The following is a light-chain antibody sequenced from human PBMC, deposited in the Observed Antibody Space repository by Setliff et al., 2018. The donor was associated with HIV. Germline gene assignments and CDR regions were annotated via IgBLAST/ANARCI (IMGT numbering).Light chain of an antibody. J-gene: IGLJ1*01. CDR3: CSYTGDNALYV. CDR1: SSDIGSYNL. Sequence: QSVLTQPASVSGSPGQSITISCTGTSSDIGSYNLVSWYQQHPGRAPKLIIYEVNKRPSEVSARFSASKSGNTASLTISELQADDEADYYCCSYTGDNALYVFGTGTKVTVL. CDR2: EVN. V-gene: IGLV2-23*02.